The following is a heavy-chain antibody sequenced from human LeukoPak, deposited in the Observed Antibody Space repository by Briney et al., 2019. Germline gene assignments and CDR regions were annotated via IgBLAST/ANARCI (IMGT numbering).Heavy chain of an antibody. Sequence: ASVKVSCKASGYSFTSYGISWVGQAPGQELEWMGWISAYNGNKNYAQKLQGRVTMTTDTSTSTAYMELRSLRSDDTAVYYCARNYYYCSSTSCLGYYFDYWGQGTLVTVSS. CDR3: ARNYYYCSSTSCLGYYFDY. D-gene: IGHD2-2*01. J-gene: IGHJ4*02. CDR2: ISAYNGNK. V-gene: IGHV1-18*01. CDR1: GYSFTSYG.